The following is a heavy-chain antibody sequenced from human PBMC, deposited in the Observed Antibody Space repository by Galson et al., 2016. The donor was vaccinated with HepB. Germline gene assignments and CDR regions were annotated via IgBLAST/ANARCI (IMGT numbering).Heavy chain of an antibody. Sequence: PALVKPTQTLTLTCSFSGFSFRTSGMRVSWIRQPPGKALEWLARIDSDDYIMYNPSLETRLTISKDTSQNQVVLTLTNVDPGDTGTYFCARSRSRYCEGTTCPPFDFWGQGTLVAVSS. D-gene: IGHD1-14*01. J-gene: IGHJ4*02. CDR3: ARSRSRYCEGTTCPPFDF. V-gene: IGHV2-70*04. CDR1: GFSFRTSGMR. CDR2: IDSDDYI.